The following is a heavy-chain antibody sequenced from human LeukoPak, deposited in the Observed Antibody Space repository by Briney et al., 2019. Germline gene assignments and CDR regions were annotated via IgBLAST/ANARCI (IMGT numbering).Heavy chain of an antibody. V-gene: IGHV6-1*01. CDR3: ARRLTQYDCFDP. D-gene: IGHD2-2*01. CDR2: TYYRSTWYN. J-gene: IGHJ5*02. CDR1: GDSVSSNSVT. Sequence: SQTLSLTCAISGDSVSSNSVTWNWIRQSPSRGLEWLGRTYYRSTWYNGYAVSVSGRITVNPDTSKNQFSLHLNSVTPEDTAVYYCARRLTQYDCFDPWGQGILVTVSS.